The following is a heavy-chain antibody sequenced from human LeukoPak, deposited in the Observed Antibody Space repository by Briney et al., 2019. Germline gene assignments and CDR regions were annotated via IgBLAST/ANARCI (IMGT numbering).Heavy chain of an antibody. CDR3: ARDGGSGNPGADY. D-gene: IGHD2-15*01. Sequence: GGSLRLSCAASGFTFGSYWMSWVRQAPGKGLEWVANIKPGGSEKYYVDSVKGRFTISRDNAENSLYLQMNCQRAEDTAVYYCARDGGSGNPGADYWGQGTLVTVSS. J-gene: IGHJ4*02. CDR2: IKPGGSEK. CDR1: GFTFGSYW. V-gene: IGHV3-7*01.